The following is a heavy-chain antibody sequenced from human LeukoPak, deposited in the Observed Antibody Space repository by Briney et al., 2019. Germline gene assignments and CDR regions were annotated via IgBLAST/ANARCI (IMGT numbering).Heavy chain of an antibody. CDR3: ARDSRRSLSSSRNWFDP. Sequence: GGSLRLSCAASGFTFSTYAMHWVRQAPGKGLEWVAVISYDGSNKYYADSVKGRFTISRDNSKNTLYLQMNSLRAEDTAVYYCARDSRRSLSSSRNWFDPWGQGTLVTVSS. J-gene: IGHJ5*02. V-gene: IGHV3-30*04. D-gene: IGHD6-13*01. CDR1: GFTFSTYA. CDR2: ISYDGSNK.